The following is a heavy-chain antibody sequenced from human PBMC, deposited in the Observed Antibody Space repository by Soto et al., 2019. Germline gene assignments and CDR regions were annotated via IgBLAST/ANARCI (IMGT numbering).Heavy chain of an antibody. V-gene: IGHV3-11*01. J-gene: IGHJ6*02. CDR2: ISSSGSSI. CDR3: AIVRFGEWGYAMEG. Sequence: QVQLVESGGGLVKPGGSLRLSCAASGLTFSDCYMNWIRQAPGKGLEWVSYISSSGSSINYAGSVKGRFTISRDNAKNSLYLQMNSLRAEDTAMYYCAIVRFGEWGYAMEGLGQGTTVIVSS. CDR1: GLTFSDCY. D-gene: IGHD3-10*01.